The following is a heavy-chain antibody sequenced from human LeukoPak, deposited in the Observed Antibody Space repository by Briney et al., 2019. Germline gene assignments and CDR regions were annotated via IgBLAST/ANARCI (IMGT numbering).Heavy chain of an antibody. D-gene: IGHD6-19*01. V-gene: IGHV1-69*01. J-gene: IGHJ4*02. CDR3: ARDQGEQWLVSQHWLDY. Sequence: ASVKVSCKASGGTFSSYAISWVRQAPGQGLEWMGGIIPIFGTANYAQKFQGRVTITADESTSTAYMELSSLRAEDTAVYYCARDQGEQWLVSQHWLDYWGQGTLVTVSS. CDR2: IIPIFGTA. CDR1: GGTFSSYA.